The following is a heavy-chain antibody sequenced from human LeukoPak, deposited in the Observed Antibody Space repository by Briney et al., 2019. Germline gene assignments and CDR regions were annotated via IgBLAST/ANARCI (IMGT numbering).Heavy chain of an antibody. CDR3: ARPQSSSYHNYNILGFDP. V-gene: IGHV4-39*01. CDR1: GGSISSSSYY. J-gene: IGHJ5*02. Sequence: SETLSLTCTVSGGSISSSSYYWGWIRQPPGKGLEWIGSIYYSGSTYYNPSLKSRVTISVDTSKNQFSLKLSSVTAADTAVYYCARPQSSSYHNYNILGFDPWGQGTLVTVSS. CDR2: IYYSGST. D-gene: IGHD2-15*01.